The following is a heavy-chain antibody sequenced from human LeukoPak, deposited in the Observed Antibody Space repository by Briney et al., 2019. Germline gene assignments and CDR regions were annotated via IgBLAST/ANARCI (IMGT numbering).Heavy chain of an antibody. CDR1: GFTFSSND. Sequence: HPGRSLRLSCAASGFTFSSNDIHWVRQAPGKGLEWVVVISYDGGNKYYADSAKGRFAISRDNSKNTLYLQMNSLRAEDTAVYYCAKGTHYYDSSGYWGAFDIWGQGTMVTVSS. CDR3: AKGTHYYDSSGYWGAFDI. D-gene: IGHD3-22*01. J-gene: IGHJ3*02. V-gene: IGHV3-30*18. CDR2: ISYDGGNK.